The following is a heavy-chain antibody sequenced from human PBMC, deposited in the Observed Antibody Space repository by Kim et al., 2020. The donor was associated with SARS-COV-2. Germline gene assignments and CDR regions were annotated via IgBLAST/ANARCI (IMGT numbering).Heavy chain of an antibody. V-gene: IGHV4-31*03. CDR3: ARGGNTYYDFWSNYYYGMDA. J-gene: IGHJ6*02. D-gene: IGHD3-3*01. CDR1: GGSISSGGYY. CDR2: IYYSGST. Sequence: SETLSLTCTVSGGSISSGGYYWSWIRQHPGKGLEWIGYIYYSGSTYYNPSLKSRVTISVDTSKNQFSLKLSSVTAADTAVYYCARGGNTYYDFWSNYYYGMDAWGQGTTVTVSS.